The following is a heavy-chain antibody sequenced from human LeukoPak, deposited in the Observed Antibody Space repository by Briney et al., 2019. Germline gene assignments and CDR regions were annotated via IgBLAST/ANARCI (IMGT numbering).Heavy chain of an antibody. CDR3: AKDRVQLWSLYYYYYGMDV. V-gene: IGHV3-30*18. CDR2: ISYDGSNK. CDR1: GFTFSSYG. Sequence: GGSLRLSCAASGFTFSSYGMHWVRQASGKGLEWVAVISYDGSNKYYADSVKGRFTISRDNSKNTLYLQMNSLRAEDTAVYYCAKDRVQLWSLYYYYYGMDVWGQGTTVTVSS. D-gene: IGHD5-18*01. J-gene: IGHJ6*02.